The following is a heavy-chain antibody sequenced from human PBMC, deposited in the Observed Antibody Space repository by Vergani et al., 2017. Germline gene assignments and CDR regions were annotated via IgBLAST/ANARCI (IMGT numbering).Heavy chain of an antibody. J-gene: IGHJ4*02. V-gene: IGHV1-69*04. Sequence: QVQLVQSGAEVKKPGSSVKVSCKASGGTFSSYAISWVRQAPGQGLEWMGRIIPILGIATYAQKFQGRVTITADKSTSTAYMELRSLRSEDTAVYYGDGSTAXSDYWGQGTLVTVSS. CDR2: IIPILGIA. CDR3: DGSTAXSDY. D-gene: IGHD1-14*01. CDR1: GGTFSSYA.